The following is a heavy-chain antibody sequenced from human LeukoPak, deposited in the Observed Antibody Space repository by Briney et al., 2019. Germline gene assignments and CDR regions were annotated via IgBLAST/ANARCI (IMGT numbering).Heavy chain of an antibody. CDR1: GFTFSSYY. J-gene: IGHJ6*02. CDR2: IDSDGNIT. D-gene: IGHD6-6*01. CDR3: ARDPYSSTWSYGMDV. V-gene: IGHV3-74*01. Sequence: GGSLRLSCAASGFTFSSYYIHWVRQAPGKGLVWVSRIDSDGNITTYADSVKGRFTISRDNAKDSLFLQMNTLRAEDTAVYYCARDPYSSTWSYGMDVWGQGTTVTVSS.